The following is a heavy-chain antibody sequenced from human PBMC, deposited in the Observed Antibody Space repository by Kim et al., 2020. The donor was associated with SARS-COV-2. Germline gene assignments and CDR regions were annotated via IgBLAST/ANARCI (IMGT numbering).Heavy chain of an antibody. J-gene: IGHJ4*02. Sequence: ASVKVSCKASGYTFTSYGISWVRQAPGQGLEWMGWISAYNGNTNYAQKLQGRVTMTTDTSTSTAYMELRSLRSDDTAVYYCARGDYDFWSGYWHFDYWGQGTLVTVSS. D-gene: IGHD3-3*01. CDR2: ISAYNGNT. CDR1: GYTFTSYG. CDR3: ARGDYDFWSGYWHFDY. V-gene: IGHV1-18*01.